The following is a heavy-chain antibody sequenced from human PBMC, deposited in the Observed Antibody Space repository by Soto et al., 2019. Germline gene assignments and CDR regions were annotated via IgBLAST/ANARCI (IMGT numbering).Heavy chain of an antibody. CDR1: GYTVTSYA. CDR2: INAGNGNT. V-gene: IGHV1-3*01. D-gene: IGHD2-15*01. Sequence: QVQLVQSGAEVKKPGASVKVSCKASGYTVTSYAMHWVRQAPGQRLEWMGGINAGNGNTKYSQKFQGRVTITRDTSASTAYMELSSLRSEDTAVYYCARDLGGWPDYWGQGTLVTVSS. J-gene: IGHJ4*02. CDR3: ARDLGGWPDY.